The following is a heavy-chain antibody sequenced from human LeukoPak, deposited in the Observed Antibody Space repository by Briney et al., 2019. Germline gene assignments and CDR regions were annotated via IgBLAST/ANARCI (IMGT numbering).Heavy chain of an antibody. CDR1: GGSFSGFY. D-gene: IGHD3-16*01. CDR2: IYHSGST. CDR3: ARGVGLTQGGAFDF. Sequence: SETLSLTCAVYGGSFSGFYWGWIRQPPGKGLEWIGSIYHSGSTHYKSSLKSRVTISVDTSKNQLSLELTSVTAADTAVYYCARGVGLTQGGAFDFWGQGTLVTVSS. V-gene: IGHV4-34*01. J-gene: IGHJ4*02.